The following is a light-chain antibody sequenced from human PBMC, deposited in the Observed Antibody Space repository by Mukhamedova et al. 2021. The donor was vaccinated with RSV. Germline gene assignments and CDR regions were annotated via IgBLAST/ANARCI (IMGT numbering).Light chain of an antibody. J-gene: IGKJ2*01. V-gene: IGKV1-5*03. CDR2: QAS. CDR3: QQYNSDLYT. Sequence: WYQRRVHGKAPKLLIYQASTLEGGVPSRFSGSGSGTEFTLTISSLQPDDVATYYCQQYNSDLYTFGQGTKLESK.